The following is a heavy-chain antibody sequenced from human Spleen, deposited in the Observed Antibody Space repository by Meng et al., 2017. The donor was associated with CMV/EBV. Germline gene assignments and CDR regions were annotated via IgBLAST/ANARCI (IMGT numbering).Heavy chain of an antibody. V-gene: IGHV3-33*01. J-gene: IGHJ4*02. Sequence: GESLKISCAASGFTFSSYGMHWVRQAPGKGLGWVAVIWYDGSNKYYAESVKGRFTISRDNSKNTLYLQMNIRRAEDTAVYYCALLDSSGSYYDPPLGYWGQGTLVTVSS. D-gene: IGHD3-22*01. CDR3: ALLDSSGSYYDPPLGY. CDR2: IWYDGSNK. CDR1: GFTFSSYG.